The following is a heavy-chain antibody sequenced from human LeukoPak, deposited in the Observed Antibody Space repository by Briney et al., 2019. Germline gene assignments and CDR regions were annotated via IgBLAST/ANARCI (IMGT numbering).Heavy chain of an antibody. CDR1: GASISSSSYY. Sequence: PSETLSLTCVVSGASISSSSYYWGWIRQPPGKGLEWIGYIFSSGSTNSNPSLKSRVTISVDTSKTQFSLKMTSVTAADTAVYYCARQGSGGRAFDIWGQGTMVTVSS. CDR3: ARQGSGGRAFDI. J-gene: IGHJ3*02. D-gene: IGHD1-26*01. CDR2: IFSSGST. V-gene: IGHV4-61*05.